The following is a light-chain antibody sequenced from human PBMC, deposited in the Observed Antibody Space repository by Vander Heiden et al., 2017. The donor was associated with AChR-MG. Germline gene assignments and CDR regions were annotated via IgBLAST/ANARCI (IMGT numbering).Light chain of an antibody. Sequence: QTVVTQEPSFSVSPGGTVTLTCGLSSGSVSTSYYPSWDQQTPGQAPRTLIYSTNTRSSGVPDRFSGSILGNKAALTITGAQADDESDYYCVLYMGSGISGWVFGGGTKLTVL. CDR3: VLYMGSGISGWV. CDR1: SGSVSTSYY. J-gene: IGLJ3*02. V-gene: IGLV8-61*01. CDR2: STN.